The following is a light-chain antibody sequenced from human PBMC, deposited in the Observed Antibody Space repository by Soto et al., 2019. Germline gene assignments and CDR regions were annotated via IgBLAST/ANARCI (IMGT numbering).Light chain of an antibody. CDR1: QGISSY. V-gene: IGKV1-8*01. CDR3: QQYYSYPLT. J-gene: IGKJ4*01. CDR2: AAS. Sequence: AIRMTQSPSSFSASTGDRVTITCRASQGISSYLAWYQQKPGKAPKLLIYAASTLQSGVPSRFSRSGPGTDFTLTISCLQSEDFATYYCQQYYSYPLTFGGGTKVEIK.